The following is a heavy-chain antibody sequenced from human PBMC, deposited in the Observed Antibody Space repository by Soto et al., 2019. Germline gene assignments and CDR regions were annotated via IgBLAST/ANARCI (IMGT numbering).Heavy chain of an antibody. Sequence: ASVKVSCKASGYTFTSYDMHWLRQAPGQGLEWMGWINPNSGGTNYAQKFQGRVTMTRDTSISTAYMELSRLRSDDTAVYYCARATCHYVWGSYRYTYYYYGMDVWGQGTTVTVSS. CDR3: ARATCHYVWGSYRYTYYYYGMDV. D-gene: IGHD3-16*02. J-gene: IGHJ6*02. CDR2: INPNSGGT. CDR1: GYTFTSYD. V-gene: IGHV1-2*02.